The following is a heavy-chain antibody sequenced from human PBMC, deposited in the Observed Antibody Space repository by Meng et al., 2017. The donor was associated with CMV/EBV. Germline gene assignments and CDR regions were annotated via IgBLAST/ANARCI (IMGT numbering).Heavy chain of an antibody. V-gene: IGHV3-48*04. CDR2: ITSSSSTT. CDR1: GFTFSTYS. Sequence: GGSLRLSCVASGFTFSTYSMNWVRQAPGKGLEWLSYITSSSSTTYYADSVKGRFTISRDNAKNTLYLQMNNLRAEDPAVYYCARGYSSGWYGGQANDYWGQGTLVTVSS. CDR3: ARGYSSGWYGGQANDY. D-gene: IGHD6-19*01. J-gene: IGHJ4*02.